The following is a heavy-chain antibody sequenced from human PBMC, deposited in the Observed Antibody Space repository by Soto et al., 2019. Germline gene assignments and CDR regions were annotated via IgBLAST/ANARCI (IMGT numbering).Heavy chain of an antibody. CDR2: IYYSGST. CDR3: ARGRNLSGGSCYPRFDP. Sequence: QVQLQESGPGLVKPSQTLSLTCTVSGGSISSGGYYWSWIRQHPGKGLEWIGYIYYSGSTYYNPSLKSWGNITGDTSKKQFSPKVGSVTGADTAVYYCARGRNLSGGSCYPRFDPWGQGTLVTVSS. J-gene: IGHJ5*02. CDR1: GGSISSGGYY. D-gene: IGHD2-15*01. V-gene: IGHV4-31*03.